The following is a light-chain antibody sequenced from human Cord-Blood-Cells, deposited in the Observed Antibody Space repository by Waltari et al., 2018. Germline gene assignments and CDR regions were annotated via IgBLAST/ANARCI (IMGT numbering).Light chain of an antibody. V-gene: IGLV3-27*01. CDR2: KDS. J-gene: IGLJ2*01. CDR1: VLAKKY. Sequence: YELTQPSSVSVSPGQTARITCSGDVLAKKYARWFQQKPGQAPVLVIYKDSERPSGIPERFSGSSSGTTVTLTISGAQVEDEADYYCYSAADNNLRVFGGGTKLTVL. CDR3: YSAADNNLRV.